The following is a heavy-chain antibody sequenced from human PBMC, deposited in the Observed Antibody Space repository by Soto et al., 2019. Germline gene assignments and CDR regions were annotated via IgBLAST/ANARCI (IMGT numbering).Heavy chain of an antibody. CDR3: ARWNTMIQMGFFDI. CDR2: FYYSVTT. V-gene: IGHV4-39*07. Sequence: SETLSLTCTVSGDSITASYSNCAWIRQPPGKGLEWIGTFYYSVTTSQNPPLKSRITISVDTSRNQFSLKLSSVTAADTAVYYCARWNTMIQMGFFDIWGQGTMVTVSS. J-gene: IGHJ3*02. D-gene: IGHD3-22*01. CDR1: GDSITASY.